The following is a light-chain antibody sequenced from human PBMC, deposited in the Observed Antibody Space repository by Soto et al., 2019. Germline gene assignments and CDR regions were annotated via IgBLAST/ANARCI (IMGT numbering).Light chain of an antibody. CDR2: SAS. CDR3: LQHNSYPLT. CDR1: QSISSY. Sequence: DGPMPQSASTLSAPVGDVVTITCRASQSISSYLSWYQQRPGNAPKRLIYSASSLQSGVPSRFSGSGSGTEFTLTISGLQPEDFATYFCLQHNSYPLTFGGGAKVDI. J-gene: IGKJ4*01. V-gene: IGKV1-17*01.